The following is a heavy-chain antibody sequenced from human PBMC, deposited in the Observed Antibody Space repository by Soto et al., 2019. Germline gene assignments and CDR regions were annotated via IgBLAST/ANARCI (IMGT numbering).Heavy chain of an antibody. CDR1: GFTFSSYW. V-gene: IGHV3-74*01. Sequence: GGSLRLSCAASGFTFSSYWMHWVRQAPGRGLVWVSRMNEDGGTTDYADSVKGRFTISRDNAKNTLYLQMNSLRVEDTAVYYCASDLSGRTDVWGQGTTVTVSS. D-gene: IGHD3-10*01. CDR2: MNEDGGTT. CDR3: ASDLSGRTDV. J-gene: IGHJ6*02.